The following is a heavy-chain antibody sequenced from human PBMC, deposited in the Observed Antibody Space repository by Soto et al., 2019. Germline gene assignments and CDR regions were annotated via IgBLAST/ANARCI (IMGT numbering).Heavy chain of an antibody. Sequence: SETLSLTCTVSGDSISSTNYYWGWIRQPPGKGLEWIGSFYYSGSSYYNPSLKSRVTISVDTSQNQFSLKLSSVTAADTAVYYCARGPLLAAAGTYYYYYMDVWGKGTTVTVSS. CDR3: ARGPLLAAAGTYYYYYMDV. CDR1: GDSISSTNYY. CDR2: FYYSGSS. D-gene: IGHD6-13*01. V-gene: IGHV4-39*07. J-gene: IGHJ6*03.